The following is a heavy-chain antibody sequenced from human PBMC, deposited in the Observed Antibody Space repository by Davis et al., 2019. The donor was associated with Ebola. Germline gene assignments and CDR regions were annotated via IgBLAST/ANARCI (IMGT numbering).Heavy chain of an antibody. CDR1: GYTFTSYA. CDR3: ARTGSGSYYFGMDV. CDR2: INAGNVNT. V-gene: IGHV1-3*01. Sequence: AASVKVSCKASGYTFTSYAMHWVRQAPGQRLEWMGWINAGNVNTKYSQKFQGRVTITRDTSASTAYMELSSLRSEDTAVYYCARTGSGSYYFGMDVWGQGTTVTVSS. D-gene: IGHD3-10*01. J-gene: IGHJ6*02.